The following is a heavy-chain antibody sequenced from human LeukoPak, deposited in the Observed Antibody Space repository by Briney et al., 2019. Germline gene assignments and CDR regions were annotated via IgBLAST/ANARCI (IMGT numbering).Heavy chain of an antibody. D-gene: IGHD3-10*01. CDR1: RFTFSSYS. Sequence: AGGSLRLSCAASRFTFSSYSMNWVRQAPGKGLEWVSSISSSSSYIYYADSVKGRFTISRDNAKNSLYLQMNSLRAEDTAVYYCARVFSDPYGMDVWGQGTTVTVSS. J-gene: IGHJ6*02. V-gene: IGHV3-21*01. CDR3: ARVFSDPYGMDV. CDR2: ISSSSSYI.